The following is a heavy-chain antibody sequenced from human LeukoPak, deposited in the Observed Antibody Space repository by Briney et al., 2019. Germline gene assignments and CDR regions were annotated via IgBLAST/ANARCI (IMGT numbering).Heavy chain of an antibody. J-gene: IGHJ5*02. CDR3: ARGQHDYYDSSGSFDP. D-gene: IGHD3-22*01. CDR1: GYTFTGYY. Sequence: ASVKVSCKASGYTFTGYYMHWVRQAPGQGLEWMGWINPNSGGTNYAQKFQGWVTMTRDTSISTAYMELSRLRSDDTAVYYCARGQHDYYDSSGSFDPGAREPWSPSPQ. CDR2: INPNSGGT. V-gene: IGHV1-2*04.